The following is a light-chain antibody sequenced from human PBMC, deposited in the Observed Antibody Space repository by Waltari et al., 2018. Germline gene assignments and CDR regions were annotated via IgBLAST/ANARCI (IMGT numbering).Light chain of an antibody. Sequence: QSALTQPASVSGSPGPSITISCPGTPSDIGLYDYVSWYQQRPGTAPKLLIFDVTKRPSGVSNRFAGSKSGETAALTISCLQAEDESDYYCSAYTGGSTLVVFGGGTKVIVL. CDR3: SAYTGGSTLVV. CDR2: DVT. V-gene: IGLV2-14*01. CDR1: PSDIGLYDY. J-gene: IGLJ2*01.